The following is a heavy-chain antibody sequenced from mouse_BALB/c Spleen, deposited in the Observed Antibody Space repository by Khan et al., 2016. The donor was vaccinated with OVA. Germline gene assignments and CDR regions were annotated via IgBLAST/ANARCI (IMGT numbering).Heavy chain of an antibody. D-gene: IGHD2-12*01. Sequence: EVQLQESGPGLVKPSQSLSLTCTVTGYSITSDYAWNWLRQFPGNKLEWMGYISYSGSTSYNPSLKSRISITRDTSKNQFFLQLNSVTTEDSATYYCARSDDDYYAMDYWGQGTTVTVSS. J-gene: IGHJ4*01. CDR2: ISYSGST. V-gene: IGHV3-2*02. CDR1: GYSITSDYA. CDR3: ARSDDDYYAMDY.